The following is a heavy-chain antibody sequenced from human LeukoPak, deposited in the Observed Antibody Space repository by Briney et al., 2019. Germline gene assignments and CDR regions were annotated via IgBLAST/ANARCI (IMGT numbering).Heavy chain of an antibody. CDR1: GFTFSGYG. V-gene: IGHV3-30*02. Sequence: GGSLRLSCAASGFTFSGYGMHWVRQAPGKGLEWVAFIRYDGSNKYYADSVKGRFPISRANSKNNLYLQMNSLRAEDAAVYYCAKDPRYCSSTSCYTYYYYYYYMDVWGKGTTVTVSS. CDR3: AKDPRYCSSTSCYTYYYYYYYMDV. CDR2: IRYDGSNK. D-gene: IGHD2-2*02. J-gene: IGHJ6*03.